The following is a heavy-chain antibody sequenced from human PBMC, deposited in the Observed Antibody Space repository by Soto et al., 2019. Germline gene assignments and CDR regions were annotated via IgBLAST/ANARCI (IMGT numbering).Heavy chain of an antibody. Sequence: QVQLQESGPGLVKPSQTLSLTCTVSGGSISSGDYYWRWIRQPPGKGLEWIGYIYYSGSTYYNPSLKSRVTISVDTSKNQFSLKLSSVTAADTAVYYCARDWGGSYFPEYFQNWRQGTLVTVSS. V-gene: IGHV4-30-4*01. J-gene: IGHJ1*01. CDR1: GGSISSGDYY. CDR2: IYYSGST. D-gene: IGHD1-26*01. CDR3: ARDWGGSYFPEYFQN.